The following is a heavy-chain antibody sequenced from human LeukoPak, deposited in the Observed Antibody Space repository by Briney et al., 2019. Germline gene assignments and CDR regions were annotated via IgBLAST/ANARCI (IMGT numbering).Heavy chain of an antibody. J-gene: IGHJ6*03. Sequence: SETLSLTCTVSGGSISSYYWSWIRQPPGKGLEWIGYIYYSGSTNYNPSLKSRVTISVDTSKNQFSLKLSSVTAADTAVYYCAGRHGGGVDYYYHMDVWGKGTTVTVSS. D-gene: IGHD3-16*01. CDR3: AGRHGGGVDYYYHMDV. V-gene: IGHV4-59*01. CDR2: IYYSGST. CDR1: GGSISSYY.